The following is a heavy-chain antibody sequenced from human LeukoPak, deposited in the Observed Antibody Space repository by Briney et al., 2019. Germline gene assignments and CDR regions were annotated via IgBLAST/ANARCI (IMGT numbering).Heavy chain of an antibody. CDR1: GFTFSSYA. Sequence: GGSLRLSCAASGFTFSSYAMSWVRQAPGKGLEWVSAISGSGGSTYYADSVKGRFTISRDNAKNSLYLQMNSLRAEDTAVYYCARDRARAPSYFDYWGQGTLVTVSS. V-gene: IGHV3-23*01. CDR3: ARDRARAPSYFDY. CDR2: ISGSGGST. J-gene: IGHJ4*02.